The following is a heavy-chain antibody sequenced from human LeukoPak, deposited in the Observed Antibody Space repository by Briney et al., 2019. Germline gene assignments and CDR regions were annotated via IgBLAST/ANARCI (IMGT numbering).Heavy chain of an antibody. CDR3: ATTATITLASPPSEVDY. CDR1: GFTFSSYA. CDR2: ISGSGGST. D-gene: IGHD1-14*01. V-gene: IGHV3-23*01. Sequence: GGSLGLSCAASGFTFSSYAMSWVRQAPGKGLEWVSAISGSGGSTYYADSVKGRFTISRDNSKNTLYLQMNSLRAEDTAVYYCATTATITLASPPSEVDYWGQGTLVTVSS. J-gene: IGHJ4*02.